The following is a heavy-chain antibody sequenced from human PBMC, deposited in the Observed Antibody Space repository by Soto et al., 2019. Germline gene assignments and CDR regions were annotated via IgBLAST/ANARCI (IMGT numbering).Heavy chain of an antibody. Sequence: GGALRLSCAASGFTFSSYALHGVRQAPGRWLEWVAVISYDGSNKYYADSVKGRFTISRDNSKNTLYLQRNSLRAEDTAVYYCARDRGLGPRGRGVVVPAQQSGMDVWGQGTTVTVSS. CDR1: GFTFSSYA. CDR3: ARDRGLGPRGRGVVVPAQQSGMDV. CDR2: ISYDGSNK. V-gene: IGHV3-30-3*01. D-gene: IGHD2-2*01. J-gene: IGHJ6*02.